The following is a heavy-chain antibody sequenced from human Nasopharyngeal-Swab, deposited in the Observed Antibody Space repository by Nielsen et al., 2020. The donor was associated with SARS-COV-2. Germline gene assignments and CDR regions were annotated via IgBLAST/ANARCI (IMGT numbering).Heavy chain of an antibody. J-gene: IGHJ6*02. CDR2: IIPIFGTA. CDR3: ARIMVRGVIISGYYYGMDV. D-gene: IGHD3-10*01. V-gene: IGHV1-69*13. CDR1: GGTFSSYA. Sequence: SVKVSCKASGGTFSSYAISWVRQAPGQGLEWMGGIIPIFGTANYAQKFQGRVAITADESTSTAYMELSSLRSEDTAVYYCARIMVRGVIISGYYYGMDVWGQGTTVTVSS.